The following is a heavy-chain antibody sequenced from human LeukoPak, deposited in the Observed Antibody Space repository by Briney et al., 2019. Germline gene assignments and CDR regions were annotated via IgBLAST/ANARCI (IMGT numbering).Heavy chain of an antibody. Sequence: GGSLRLSRAASGFTVTSNYITWVRQAPGKGLEWVSVIYSGGSTSYADSVKGRFTISRDNSKNTLYLQMNSLRAEDTAVYYCARGGSGYIYGSLDYWGQGALVTVSS. J-gene: IGHJ4*02. V-gene: IGHV3-53*01. D-gene: IGHD5-18*01. CDR2: IYSGGST. CDR1: GFTVTSNY. CDR3: ARGGSGYIYGSLDY.